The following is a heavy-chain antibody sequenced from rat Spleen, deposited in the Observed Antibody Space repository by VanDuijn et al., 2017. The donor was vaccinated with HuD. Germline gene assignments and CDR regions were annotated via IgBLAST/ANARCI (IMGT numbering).Heavy chain of an antibody. CDR1: GFIFSDYT. J-gene: IGHJ1*01. CDR2: ISTSGDRT. D-gene: IGHD1-10*01. Sequence: EVQLVESGGGLVQPGRSLKLSCAASGFIFSDYTMAWVRQAPKKGLEWVATISTSGDRTYYPDSVKGRFTTSRDNAKTTLYLQMDSLKSEDTATYYCARSTGYFDFWGPGTMVTVSS. CDR3: ARSTGYFDF. V-gene: IGHV5-7*01.